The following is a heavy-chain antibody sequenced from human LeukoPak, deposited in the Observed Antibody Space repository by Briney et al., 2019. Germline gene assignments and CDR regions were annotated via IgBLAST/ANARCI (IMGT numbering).Heavy chain of an antibody. Sequence: SQTLSLTCTVSGGSISSSSYYWGWIRQPPGKGLEWIGSIYYSGSTYYNPSLKSRVTISVDTSKNQFSLKLSSVTAADTAVYYCARLADYDFWSARFDYWGQGTLVTVSP. CDR3: ARLADYDFWSARFDY. V-gene: IGHV4-39*01. CDR2: IYYSGST. D-gene: IGHD3-3*01. CDR1: GGSISSSSYY. J-gene: IGHJ4*02.